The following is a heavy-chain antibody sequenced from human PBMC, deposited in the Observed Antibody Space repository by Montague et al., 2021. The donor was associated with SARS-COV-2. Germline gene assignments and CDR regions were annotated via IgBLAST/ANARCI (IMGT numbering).Heavy chain of an antibody. J-gene: IGHJ6*02. CDR1: GASFSGYY. V-gene: IGHV4-34*12. Sequence: SETLSLTCHVYGASFSGYYWSWVRQSPGKGLEWIGEVIHSGTTXXXPSXXXRVTISIDSSNDRFSLRLTSLTAADTGVYYCASGEFFYYGSGNYYRSALDEWGQGTTVTVSS. D-gene: IGHD3-10*01. CDR3: ASGEFFYYGSGNYYRSALDE. CDR2: VIHSGTT.